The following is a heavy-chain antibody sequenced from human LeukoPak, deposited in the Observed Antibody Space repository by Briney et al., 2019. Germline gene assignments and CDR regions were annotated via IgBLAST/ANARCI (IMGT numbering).Heavy chain of an antibody. J-gene: IGHJ4*02. CDR1: GYTFTSYD. D-gene: IGHD1-26*01. Sequence: ASVKVSCKASGYTFTSYDINWVRQATGQGLEWMGWMNPNSGGTNYAQKFQGWVTMTRDTSISTAYMELSRLRSEDTAVYYCTSDPTFYSGRYCFDYWGQGTLVTVSS. V-gene: IGHV1-2*04. CDR3: TSDPTFYSGRYCFDY. CDR2: MNPNSGGT.